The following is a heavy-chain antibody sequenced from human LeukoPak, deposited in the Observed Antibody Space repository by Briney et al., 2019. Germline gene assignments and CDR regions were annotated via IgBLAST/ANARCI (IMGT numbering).Heavy chain of an antibody. CDR2: ISSSSFI. J-gene: IGHJ4*02. V-gene: IGHV3-21*01. D-gene: IGHD3-22*01. Sequence: GGSLRLSCAASGFTFSSYSMNWVRQAPGKGLEWVSSISSSSFIYYADSVRGRFTISRDNAKNSLYLQLNSLRAEDTAVYYCARDGSPYYYDSSGLDYWGQGTLVTVSS. CDR1: GFTFSSYS. CDR3: ARDGSPYYYDSSGLDY.